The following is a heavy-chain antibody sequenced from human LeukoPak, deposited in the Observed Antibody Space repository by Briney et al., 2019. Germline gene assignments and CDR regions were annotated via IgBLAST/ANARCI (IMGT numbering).Heavy chain of an antibody. CDR1: GFTFSSYG. J-gene: IGHJ3*02. CDR3: AKVENYYDSSGYYVDAFDI. D-gene: IGHD3-22*01. CDR2: LRYEGSNK. V-gene: IGHV3-30*02. Sequence: GGSLRLSCAASGFTFSSYGMHWVRQAPGRGLEGVAFLRYEGSNKYYADSVKGRFTISRDNSKNTLYLQMNSLRAEDAAVYYCAKVENYYDSSGYYVDAFDIWGQGTMVTVSS.